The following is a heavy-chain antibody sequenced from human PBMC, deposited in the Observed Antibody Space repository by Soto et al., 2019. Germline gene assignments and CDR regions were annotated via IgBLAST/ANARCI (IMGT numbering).Heavy chain of an antibody. CDR1: GFTFSDYY. J-gene: IGHJ4*02. Sequence: GGSLRLSCAASGFTFSDYYMSWIRQAPGKGLEWVSYISSSGSTIYYADSVKGRFTISRDNAKNSLYLQMNSLRAEDTAVYYCARDEDIQGYTDYFDYWGQGTLVTVSS. D-gene: IGHD2-2*02. CDR3: ARDEDIQGYTDYFDY. V-gene: IGHV3-11*01. CDR2: ISSSGSTI.